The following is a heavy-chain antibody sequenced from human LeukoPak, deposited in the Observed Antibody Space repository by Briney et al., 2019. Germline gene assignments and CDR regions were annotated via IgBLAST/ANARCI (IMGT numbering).Heavy chain of an antibody. J-gene: IGHJ4*02. V-gene: IGHV3-11*01. CDR1: GFTFSDYY. CDR2: ISSSGSTI. CDR3: ARAARRTYFDY. D-gene: IGHD6-6*01. Sequence: PGGSLRLSCAASGFTFSDYYMSWIRQAPGKGLEWVSYISSSGSTIYYTDSVKGPFTISMDNAKNSLYLQMNSLRAEDSAVYYCARAARRTYFDYWGQGTLVTVSS.